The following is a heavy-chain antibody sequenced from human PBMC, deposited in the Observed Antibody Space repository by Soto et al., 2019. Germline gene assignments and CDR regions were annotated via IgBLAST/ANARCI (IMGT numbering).Heavy chain of an antibody. J-gene: IGHJ4*02. V-gene: IGHV3-23*01. CDR2: IRASGGSI. Sequence: EVQLLEFGGGLEQPGGSLRLSCAASGFTFSSYAMSWVRQVPGKGLEWVSVIRASGGSIYYANSVKGRFTISRDNSKNTLYLQVNSLRAEDTAVYYCAKVVQWLALDYWGQGTLVSVSS. CDR1: GFTFSSYA. CDR3: AKVVQWLALDY. D-gene: IGHD6-19*01.